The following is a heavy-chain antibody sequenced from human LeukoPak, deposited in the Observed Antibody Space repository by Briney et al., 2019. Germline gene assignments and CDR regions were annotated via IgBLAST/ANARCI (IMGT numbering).Heavy chain of an antibody. Sequence: ASVKVSCKASGYTFTSYYMHWVRQAPGQGLEWMGIINPSGGSTSYAQKFQGRVSMTRDMSTSTVYMELSSLGSEDTAVYYCARATVGNWFDPWGQGTLVTVSS. CDR3: ARATVGNWFDP. CDR1: GYTFTSYY. V-gene: IGHV1-46*01. J-gene: IGHJ5*02. D-gene: IGHD4-11*01. CDR2: INPSGGST.